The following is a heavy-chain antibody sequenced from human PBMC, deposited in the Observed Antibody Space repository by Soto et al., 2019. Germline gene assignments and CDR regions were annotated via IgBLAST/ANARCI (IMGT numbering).Heavy chain of an antibody. D-gene: IGHD2-2*03. CDR2: IYYSGST. V-gene: IGHV4-59*01. CDR1: GGSISSYY. J-gene: IGHJ3*02. Sequence: PSETLSLTCTVSGGSISSYYWSWIRQPPGKGLEWIGYIYYSGSTNYNPSLKSRVTISVDTSKNQFSLKLSSVTAADTAVYYCARVLGYCISTSCYHDAFDIWGQGTMVTVSS. CDR3: ARVLGYCISTSCYHDAFDI.